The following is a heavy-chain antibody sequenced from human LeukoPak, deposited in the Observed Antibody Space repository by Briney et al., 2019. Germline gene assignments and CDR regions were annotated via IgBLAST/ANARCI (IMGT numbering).Heavy chain of an antibody. V-gene: IGHV1-2*02. D-gene: IGHD3-10*01. CDR2: INPKNGDT. J-gene: IGHJ4*02. CDR1: GYTFFNYY. Sequence: ASVKVSSKASGYTFFNYYIHWVRQAPGQGLQWMGWINPKNGDTHYTQKFQDRVTMTSDTSISTLYMELSRLRSDDTAIYYCARRGSYFDSWGQGTLVTVSS. CDR3: ARRGSYFDS.